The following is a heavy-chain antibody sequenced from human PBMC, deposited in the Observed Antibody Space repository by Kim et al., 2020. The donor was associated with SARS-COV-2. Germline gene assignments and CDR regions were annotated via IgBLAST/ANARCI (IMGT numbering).Heavy chain of an antibody. CDR3: ARSVAVAGSDY. CDR2: VISSTSYI. CDR1: GFTFSSYS. V-gene: IGHV3-21*01. J-gene: IGHJ4*02. D-gene: IGHD6-19*01. Sequence: GGSLRLSCAASGFTFSSYSMNWVRQAPGRGLEWVSSVISSTSYIYYADSVKGRFTISRDNAKNSLYLQMNSLRAENTAVYYCARSVAVAGSDYWGQGTLVTVSS.